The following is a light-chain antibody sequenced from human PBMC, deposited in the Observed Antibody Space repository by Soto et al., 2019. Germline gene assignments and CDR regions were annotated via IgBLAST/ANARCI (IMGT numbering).Light chain of an antibody. J-gene: IGKJ4*01. CDR3: QQYGSSPLT. CDR1: QSLSSSY. Sequence: IVLTQSPGTLSLSPGERATLSCRASQSLSSSYLAWYQQKPGQAPRHLIYDASSRATGIPDRFSGSGSGTDFTLSMSRVEPEDYAVYYCQQYGSSPLTFGGGTKVEIK. CDR2: DAS. V-gene: IGKV3-20*01.